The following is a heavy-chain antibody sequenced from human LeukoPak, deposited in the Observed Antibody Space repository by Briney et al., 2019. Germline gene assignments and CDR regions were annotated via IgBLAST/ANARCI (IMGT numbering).Heavy chain of an antibody. J-gene: IGHJ4*02. CDR2: IIPILGIA. CDR3: ARSAILWFGERGDY. CDR1: GYTFTSYD. V-gene: IGHV1-69*04. D-gene: IGHD3-10*01. Sequence: SVKVSCKASGYTFTSYDINWVRQATGQGLEWMGRIIPILGIANYAQKFQGRVTITADKSTSTAYMELSSLRSEDTAVYYCARSAILWFGERGDYWGQGTLVTVSS.